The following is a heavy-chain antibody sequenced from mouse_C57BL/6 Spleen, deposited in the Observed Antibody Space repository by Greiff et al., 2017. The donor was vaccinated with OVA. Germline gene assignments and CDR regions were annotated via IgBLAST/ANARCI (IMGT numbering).Heavy chain of an antibody. Sequence: VQLQQPGAELVRPGSSVKLSCKASGYTFTSYWMHWVKQRPIQGLEWIGNIDPSDSETHYNQKFKDKATLPVDKSSSTAYMQLSSLTSEDSAVYYCARWSGNYRYFDVWGTGTTVTVSS. D-gene: IGHD1-3*01. J-gene: IGHJ1*03. CDR1: GYTFTSYW. CDR3: ARWSGNYRYFDV. V-gene: IGHV1-52*01. CDR2: IDPSDSET.